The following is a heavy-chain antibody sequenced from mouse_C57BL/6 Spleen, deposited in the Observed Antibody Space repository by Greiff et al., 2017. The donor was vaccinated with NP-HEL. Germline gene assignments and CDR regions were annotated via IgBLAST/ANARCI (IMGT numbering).Heavy chain of an antibody. D-gene: IGHD4-1*01. CDR2: IWSGGST. CDR1: GFSLTSYG. Sequence: VQLQQSGPGLVQPSQSLSITCTVSGFSLTSYGVHWVRQSPGKGLEWLGVIWSGGSTDYNAAFISRPSISKDNSKSQVFFKMNSLQADDTAIYYCARTRTGNGYFDVWGTGTTVTVSS. CDR3: ARTRTGNGYFDV. J-gene: IGHJ1*03. V-gene: IGHV2-2*01.